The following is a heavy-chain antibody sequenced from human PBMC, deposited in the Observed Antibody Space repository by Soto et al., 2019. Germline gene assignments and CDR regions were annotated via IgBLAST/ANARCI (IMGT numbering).Heavy chain of an antibody. Sequence: QVQLQESGPGLVKPSETLSLICSVSGGSIISYYWSWIRQPPGKGLEYIGNSYYSGSTNYNPSLKSRVTISVDTSKNQFPLKLSSVTAADTAVYYCARHSNLWSSYHPDYWGQGTLVTVSS. D-gene: IGHD3-3*01. J-gene: IGHJ4*02. CDR1: GGSIISYY. V-gene: IGHV4-59*08. CDR3: ARHSNLWSSYHPDY. CDR2: SYYSGST.